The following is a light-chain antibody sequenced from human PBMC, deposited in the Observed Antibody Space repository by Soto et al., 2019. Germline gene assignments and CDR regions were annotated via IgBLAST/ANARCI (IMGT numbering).Light chain of an antibody. Sequence: EIVLTQSPGTLSLSPGERATLSCRASQSVSSNFLAWYQEKPGQAPRLLIYDASNRATGIPARFSGSGSGTDFTLTISSLEPEDFAVYYCQHYGTSLYTFGQGTKVDIK. V-gene: IGKV3-20*01. CDR1: QSVSSNF. J-gene: IGKJ2*01. CDR2: DAS. CDR3: QHYGTSLYT.